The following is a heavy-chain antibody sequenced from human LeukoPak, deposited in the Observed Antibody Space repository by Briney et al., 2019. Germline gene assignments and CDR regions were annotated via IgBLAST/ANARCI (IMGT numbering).Heavy chain of an antibody. CDR3: AKDGLSGSSLEYYFDY. CDR2: ISWDGGST. Sequence: PGGSLRLSCAASGFTFDDYTMHWVRQAPGKGLEWVSLISWDGGSTYYADSVKGRFTISRDNSKNSLYLQMNSLRTEDTALYYCAKDGLSGSSLEYYFDYWGQGTLVTVSS. D-gene: IGHD6-13*01. CDR1: GFTFDDYT. V-gene: IGHV3-43*01. J-gene: IGHJ4*02.